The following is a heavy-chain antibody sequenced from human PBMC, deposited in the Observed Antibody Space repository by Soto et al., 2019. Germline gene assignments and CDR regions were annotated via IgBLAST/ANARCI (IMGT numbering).Heavy chain of an antibody. D-gene: IGHD2-15*01. J-gene: IGHJ6*01. CDR2: IYPDDSDT. Sequence: LMIXRNGSEYNVCRTGMAWARQMPGLHLVCMGIIYPDDSDTRYNPSFQGQVTISVDKAISTAYLQWSSLKASDTAMYYCARHSAGSSGSCFHSYSHGLEGCGQGPSVTGS. V-gene: IGHV5-51*01. CDR1: EYNVCRTG. CDR3: ARHSAGSSGSCFHSYSHGLEG.